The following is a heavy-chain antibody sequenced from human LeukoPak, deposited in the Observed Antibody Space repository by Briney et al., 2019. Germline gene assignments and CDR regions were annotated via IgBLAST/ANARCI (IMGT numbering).Heavy chain of an antibody. J-gene: IGHJ3*02. Sequence: PGGSLRLSCAASGFTFSTYSMNWVRQAPGKGLEWVSSISTGRRYIYYADSVKGRFTISRDNAKSSLYLQMDSLSAEDTAVYYCAAHYDFADAFDIWGQGTMVTVSS. CDR2: ISTGRRYI. CDR3: AAHYDFADAFDI. CDR1: GFTFSTYS. D-gene: IGHD3-3*01. V-gene: IGHV3-21*06.